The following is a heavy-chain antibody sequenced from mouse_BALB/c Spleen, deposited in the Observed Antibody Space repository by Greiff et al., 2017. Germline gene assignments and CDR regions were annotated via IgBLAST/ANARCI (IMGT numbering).Heavy chain of an antibody. V-gene: IGHV1-37*01. CDR2: INPYNGDT. D-gene: IGHD1-1*01. Sequence: VQLKESGPELVKPGASVKISCKASGYSFTGYFMNWVKQSHGKSLEWIGRINPYNGDTFYNQKFKGKATLTVDKSSSTAHMELLSLTSEDSAVYYCGKVGGSSYWYFDVWGAGTTVTVSS. J-gene: IGHJ1*01. CDR3: GKVGGSSYWYFDV. CDR1: GYSFTGYF.